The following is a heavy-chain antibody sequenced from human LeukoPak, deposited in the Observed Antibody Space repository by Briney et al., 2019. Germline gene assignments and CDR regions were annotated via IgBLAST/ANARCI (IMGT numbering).Heavy chain of an antibody. Sequence: GGSLRLSCAASGFTFSSYWMHWVRQAPGKGLVWVSRINSDGSSTSYADSVKGRFTISRDNAKNTLYLQMNSLRAEDTAVYYCARVRRFLESLPFDAFDIWGQGTMVTVSS. CDR1: GFTFSSYW. CDR2: INSDGSST. CDR3: ARVRRFLESLPFDAFDI. D-gene: IGHD3-3*01. J-gene: IGHJ3*02. V-gene: IGHV3-74*01.